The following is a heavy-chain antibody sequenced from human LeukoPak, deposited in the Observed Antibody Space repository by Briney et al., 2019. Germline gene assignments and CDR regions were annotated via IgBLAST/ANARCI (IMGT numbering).Heavy chain of an antibody. Sequence: SETLSLTCTVSGGSISSYYWSWIRQPPGKGLEWIGYIYYSGSTNYNPSLKSRVTISVDTSKNQFSLKLSSVTAADTAVYYCARVKLYWYFDLWGRGTLVTVSS. V-gene: IGHV4-59*01. CDR2: IYYSGST. CDR3: ARVKLYWYFDL. J-gene: IGHJ2*01. CDR1: GGSISSYY.